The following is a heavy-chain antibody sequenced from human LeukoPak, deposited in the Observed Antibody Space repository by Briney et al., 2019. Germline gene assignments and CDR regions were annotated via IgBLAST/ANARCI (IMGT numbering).Heavy chain of an antibody. Sequence: PGGSPRLSCAASGFTFSIYAMSWVRQAPGKGLEWLSAISGSGGSTYYADSVKGRFTISRDNSKNTLYLQMNSLRAEDTAVYYCAKDPSVAVAGTLDYWGQGTLVTVSS. D-gene: IGHD6-19*01. CDR1: GFTFSIYA. J-gene: IGHJ4*02. V-gene: IGHV3-23*01. CDR3: AKDPSVAVAGTLDY. CDR2: ISGSGGST.